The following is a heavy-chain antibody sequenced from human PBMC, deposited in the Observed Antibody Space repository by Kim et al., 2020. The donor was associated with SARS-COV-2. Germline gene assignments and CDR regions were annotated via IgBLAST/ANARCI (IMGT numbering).Heavy chain of an antibody. CDR2: INAGNGNT. CDR1: GYTFTSYA. CDR3: ARDSHGGIDNWFDP. V-gene: IGHV1-3*01. Sequence: ASVKVSCKASGYTFTSYAMHWVRQAPGQRLEWMGWINAGNGNTKYSQKFQGRVTITRDTSASTAYMELSSLRSEDTAVYYCARDSHGGIDNWFDPWGQGTLVTVSS. J-gene: IGHJ5*02. D-gene: IGHD3-3*02.